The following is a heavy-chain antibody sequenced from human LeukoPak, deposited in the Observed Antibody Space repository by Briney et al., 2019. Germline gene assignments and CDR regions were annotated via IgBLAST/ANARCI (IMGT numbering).Heavy chain of an antibody. CDR3: ARGVFSGGVLDV. J-gene: IGHJ5*01. D-gene: IGHD3-10*01. CDR2: IYHSGST. CDR1: GGSISSGGYY. V-gene: IGHV4-30-2*01. Sequence: SETLSLTCTVSGGSISSGGYYWSWIRQPPGKGLEWIGYIYHSGSTYYNPSLKSRVTISVDTSKNQFSLKLSSVTAADTAVYYWARGVFSGGVLDVWGQGTRVTVSS.